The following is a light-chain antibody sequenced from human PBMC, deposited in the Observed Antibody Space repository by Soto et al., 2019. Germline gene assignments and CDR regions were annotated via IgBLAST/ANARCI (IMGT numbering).Light chain of an antibody. CDR2: GAS. CDR1: QSVSSSY. V-gene: IGKV3-20*01. J-gene: IGKJ2*01. CDR3: QQYGSSPPYT. Sequence: EIVLTQSPGTLSLSPGERATLSCRASQSVSSSYLAWYQQKPGQAPRLLIYGASSRSTGIPGRFSGSGSGTGFTLTISRLEPKDVAVYYCQQYGSSPPYTFGQGTKLEIK.